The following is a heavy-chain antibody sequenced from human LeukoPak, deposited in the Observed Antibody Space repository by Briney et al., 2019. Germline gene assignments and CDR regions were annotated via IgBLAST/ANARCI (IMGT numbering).Heavy chain of an antibody. V-gene: IGHV1-18*01. CDR2: ISTYNGNT. J-gene: IGHJ6*02. Sequence: ASVKVSCKASGYTFTSYAIGWVRQAPGQGLEWMGWISTYNGNTNYAQKFQGRVTMTTDTSATSAYMELRSLRSDDTAVYWCARGGHNYGMDVWGQGTTVTVSS. CDR1: GYTFTSYA. CDR3: ARGGHNYGMDV.